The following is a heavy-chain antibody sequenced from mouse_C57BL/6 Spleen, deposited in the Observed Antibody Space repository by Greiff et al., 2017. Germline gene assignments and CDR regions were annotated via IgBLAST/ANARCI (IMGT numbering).Heavy chain of an antibody. D-gene: IGHD6-1*01. CDR3: ARGRASLYYAMDY. Sequence: QVQLQQPGAELVRPGSSVKLSCKASGYTFTSYWMHWVKQRPIQGLEWIGNIDPSDSETHYNQKFKDKATLTVDKSSSTAYMQLSSLTSEDSAVYYCARGRASLYYAMDYWGPSTSVTASS. CDR1: GYTFTSYW. V-gene: IGHV1-52*01. J-gene: IGHJ4*01. CDR2: IDPSDSET.